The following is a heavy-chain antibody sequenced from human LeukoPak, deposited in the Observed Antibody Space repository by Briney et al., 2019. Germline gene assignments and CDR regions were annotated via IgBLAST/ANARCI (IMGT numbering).Heavy chain of an antibody. CDR1: GFTFSATW. V-gene: IGHV3-15*01. D-gene: IGHD6-13*01. Sequence: GGSLRLSCAASGFTFSATWMTWVRQTPGKGRECVGRIKNRSDGGATDYPTPVKGRFAISRDDSKNTLYLQMNSLKIEDTGVYYCTTVGSSWGFDYWGQGTLVTVSS. CDR2: IKNRSDGGAT. CDR3: TTVGSSWGFDY. J-gene: IGHJ4*02.